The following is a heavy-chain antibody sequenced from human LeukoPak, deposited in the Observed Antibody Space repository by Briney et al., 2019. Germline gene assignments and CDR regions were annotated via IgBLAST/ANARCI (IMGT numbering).Heavy chain of an antibody. CDR2: IYYSGST. J-gene: IGHJ4*02. V-gene: IGHV4-39*01. Sequence: SETLSLTCTVSGGSISSSSYYWGWTRQPPGKGLEWIGSIYYSGSTYYNPSLKSRVTISVDTSMNQFSLKLSSVTAADTAVYYCARHHTYYSNYLTRVDHWGQGTLVTVSS. D-gene: IGHD4-11*01. CDR3: ARHHTYYSNYLTRVDH. CDR1: GGSISSSSYY.